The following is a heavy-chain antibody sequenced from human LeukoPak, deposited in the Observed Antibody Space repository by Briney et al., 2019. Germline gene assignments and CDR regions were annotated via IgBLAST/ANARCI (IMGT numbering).Heavy chain of an antibody. V-gene: IGHV3-7*01. CDR3: AKLLGTATTYDS. CDR2: INPDGSQK. J-gene: IGHJ4*02. D-gene: IGHD5-24*01. CDR1: GFTFSGNW. Sequence: PGGSLRLSCEASGFTFSGNWMSWVRQAPGMGLKGVTSINPDGSQKLYVDSVKGRFTISRDNTKSSLYLQMNSLGAEDTAMYYCAKLLGTATTYDSWGQGARVTVSS.